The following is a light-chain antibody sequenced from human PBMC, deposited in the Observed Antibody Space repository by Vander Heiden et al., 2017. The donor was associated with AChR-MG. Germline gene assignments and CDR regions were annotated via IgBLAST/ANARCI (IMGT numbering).Light chain of an antibody. Sequence: IVRTQTHLSSPVILGQPASISCRSSRSLVHSNGNTYLSWLQQRPGQPPRLLIYKISNRCSGVPDRFSSSGAGTDFTLKISRVEAGDVGVYYCRQAKQFPYTFGQGTKLEIK. V-gene: IGKV2-24*01. J-gene: IGKJ2*01. CDR1: RSLVHSNGNTY. CDR2: KIS. CDR3: RQAKQFPYT.